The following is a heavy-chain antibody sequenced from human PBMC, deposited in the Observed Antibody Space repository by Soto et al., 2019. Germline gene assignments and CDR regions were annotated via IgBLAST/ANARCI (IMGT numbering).Heavy chain of an antibody. J-gene: IGHJ4*02. Sequence: QVQLVQSGAEEKKPGASVKVSCKASGYTFTSYAMHWVRQAPGQRLEWMGWINAGNGNTKYSQKFQGRVTITRDPSASTAYVELGSLRSEDSAVYYCARSIVVVTALDYWGQGTLVTVSS. CDR3: ARSIVVVTALDY. D-gene: IGHD2-21*02. V-gene: IGHV1-3*05. CDR2: INAGNGNT. CDR1: GYTFTSYA.